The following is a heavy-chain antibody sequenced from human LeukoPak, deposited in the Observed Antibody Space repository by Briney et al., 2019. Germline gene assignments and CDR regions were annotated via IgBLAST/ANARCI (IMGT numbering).Heavy chain of an antibody. CDR3: ARVLEPFGTPPLNIPMAF. CDR1: GFPFSNYW. J-gene: IGHJ4*02. V-gene: IGHV3-74*01. D-gene: IGHD1-14*01. Sequence: HPGGSLRLSCAASGFPFSNYWMHWVRQAPGKGLVWVSRINTDGITTSYADSVKGRFTISRDNAKNTMYLEMNSLRAEDTAVYYCARVLEPFGTPPLNIPMAFWGQGTLVTVSS. CDR2: INTDGITT.